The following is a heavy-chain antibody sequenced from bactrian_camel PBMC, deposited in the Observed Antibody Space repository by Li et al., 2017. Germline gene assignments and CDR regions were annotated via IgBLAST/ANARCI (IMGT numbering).Heavy chain of an antibody. CDR2: IESDGST. Sequence: VQLVESGGGSVQVGGSLTLSCVASGDTIGRYCMGWFRQIPDREREGVAGIESDGSTSYADSVKGRFAISQDSAKNSVDLQMNSLKPDDTAVYYCAATGQMLSVAGCRTQGTQVTVS. CDR1: GDTIGRYC. J-gene: IGHJ4*01. V-gene: IGHV3S9*01. D-gene: IGHD1*01.